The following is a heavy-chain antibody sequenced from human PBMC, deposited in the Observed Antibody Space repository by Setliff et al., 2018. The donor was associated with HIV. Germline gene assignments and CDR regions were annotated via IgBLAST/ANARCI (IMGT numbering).Heavy chain of an antibody. V-gene: IGHV1-8*02. CDR2: MMPSSGNT. D-gene: IGHD3-16*02. Sequence: ASVKVSCKASGYTFTSYDINWVRQATGQGLEWMGWMMPSSGNTGYAQKFQGRLTMTRNTSISTAYMELSSLTSEDTAVYYCATDPGRRITFGGVIVNPDYWGQGTLVTVSS. CDR1: GYTFTSYD. CDR3: ATDPGRRITFGGVIVNPDY. J-gene: IGHJ4*02.